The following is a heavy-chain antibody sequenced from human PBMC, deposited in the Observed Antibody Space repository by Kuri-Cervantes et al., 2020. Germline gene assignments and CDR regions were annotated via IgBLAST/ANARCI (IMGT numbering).Heavy chain of an antibody. CDR1: GFTFSDYY. CDR2: IYHSGST. Sequence: ESLKISCAASGFTFSDYYMSWIRQAPGKGLEWIGEIYHSGSTNYNPSLKSRVTISVDTSKNQFSLKLSSVTAADTAVYYCARDSQYFDLWGRGTLVTVSS. CDR3: ARDSQYFDL. J-gene: IGHJ2*01. V-gene: IGHV4-34*01.